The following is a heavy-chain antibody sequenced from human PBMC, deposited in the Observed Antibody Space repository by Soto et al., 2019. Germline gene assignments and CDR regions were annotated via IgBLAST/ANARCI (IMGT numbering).Heavy chain of an antibody. D-gene: IGHD2-21*01. J-gene: IGHJ5*02. CDR3: ARQHDEYWGGFNCFDP. V-gene: IGHV1-8*01. Sequence: QVQLVQSGAEVKKPGASVKVSCKASGYTFTSHKINWVRQATGQGLEWMGWMDPDSGKTAYVQKFQGRVTMTRNTSIDTAYIELNSLRSEDTAMYYCARQHDEYWGGFNCFDPWGQGTLVNVSS. CDR1: GYTFTSHK. CDR2: MDPDSGKT.